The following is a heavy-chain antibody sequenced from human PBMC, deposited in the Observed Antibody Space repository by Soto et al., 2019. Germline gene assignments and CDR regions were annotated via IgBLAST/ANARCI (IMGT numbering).Heavy chain of an antibody. Sequence: PSQTLSLTCAISGDSVSSNSVSWNWIRQSPPRGLEWLGRTYYRSKWYNDYALSVKSRITINPDTSKNQFSLQLNSVTPEDTAVYYCARTRVYDSYNYYGMVVWGQGTTGTFSS. CDR1: GDSVSSNSVS. J-gene: IGHJ6*02. CDR3: ARTRVYDSYNYYGMVV. D-gene: IGHD3-3*01. V-gene: IGHV6-1*01. CDR2: TYYRSKWYN.